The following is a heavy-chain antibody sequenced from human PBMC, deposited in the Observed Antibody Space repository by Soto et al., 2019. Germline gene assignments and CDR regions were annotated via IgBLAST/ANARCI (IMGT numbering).Heavy chain of an antibody. CDR1: GGSISSYY. D-gene: IGHD3-22*01. J-gene: IGHJ4*02. CDR3: ARSKRITMIVGPFDY. V-gene: IGHV4-59*01. CDR2: IYYSGST. Sequence: SETLSLTCTVSGGSISSYYWSWIRQPPGKGLEWIGYIYYSGSTNYNPSLKSRVTISVDTSKNQFSLKLSSVTAADTAVYYCARSKRITMIVGPFDYWGKGTLVTVSS.